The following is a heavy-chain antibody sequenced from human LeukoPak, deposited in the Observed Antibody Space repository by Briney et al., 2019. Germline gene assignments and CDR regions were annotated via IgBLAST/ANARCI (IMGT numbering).Heavy chain of an antibody. CDR3: ARALGKYQLLYPEYSSSWYTGGWFDP. CDR2: INHSGST. Sequence: SETLSLTCAVYGGSFSGYYWSWIRQPPGKGLEWVGEINHSGSTNYNPSLKSRVTISVDTSKNQFSLKLSSVTAADTAVYYCARALGKYQLLYPEYSSSWYTGGWFDPWGQGTLVTVSS. V-gene: IGHV4-34*01. CDR1: GGSFSGYY. D-gene: IGHD6-13*01. J-gene: IGHJ5*02.